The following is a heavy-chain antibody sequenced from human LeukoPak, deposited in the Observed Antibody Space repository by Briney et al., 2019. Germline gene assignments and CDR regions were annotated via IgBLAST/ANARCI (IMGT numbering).Heavy chain of an antibody. CDR1: GFTFSSYG. J-gene: IGHJ4*02. D-gene: IGHD3-22*01. V-gene: IGHV3-30*18. CDR3: AKRIYDSSGYYYYFDY. Sequence: SLRLSCAASGFTFSSYGMHWVRQAPGKGLEWVAVISYDGSNKYYADSVKGRFTISRDNSKNTLYLQMNSLRAEDTAVYYCAKRIYDSSGYYYYFDYWGQGTLVTVSS. CDR2: ISYDGSNK.